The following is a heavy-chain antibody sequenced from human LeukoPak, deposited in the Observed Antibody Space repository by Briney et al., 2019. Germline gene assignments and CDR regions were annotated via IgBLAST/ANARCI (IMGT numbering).Heavy chain of an antibody. CDR1: GFIFGRDS. V-gene: IGHV3-48*01. J-gene: IGHJ4*02. Sequence: GGSLTLSCAASGFIFGRDSMNWVRQAPGRGLEWISYISRDSDIRYYADSVRGRFHISRDNARNSLYLQMNSLSAEDTAVYYCAKDIVAPGLFFDYWGQGTLVTVSS. D-gene: IGHD3-16*02. CDR2: ISRDSDIR. CDR3: AKDIVAPGLFFDY.